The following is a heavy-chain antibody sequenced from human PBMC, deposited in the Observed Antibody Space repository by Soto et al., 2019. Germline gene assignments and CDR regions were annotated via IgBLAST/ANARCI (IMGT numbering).Heavy chain of an antibody. D-gene: IGHD2-21*02. CDR2: IFPIDSDT. V-gene: IGHV5-51*01. CDR1: GYTFTRNW. Sequence: GESLKISCKGSGYTFTRNWIGWVRQMPGKGLEWMGIIFPIDSDTRYSPSSQGQVTISADNSISTAYLQWSSLKASDTAIYYCATPGGRDFNAFDVWGQGTMVT. J-gene: IGHJ3*01. CDR3: ATPGGRDFNAFDV.